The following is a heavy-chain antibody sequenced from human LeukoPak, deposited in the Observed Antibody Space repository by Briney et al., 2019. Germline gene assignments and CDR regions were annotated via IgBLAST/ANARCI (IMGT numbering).Heavy chain of an antibody. Sequence: GGSLRLSCAASGFTFSSYSMNWVRQAPGKGLEWVSSISSSSSYIYYADSVKGRFTISRDNAKNSLYLQMNSLRAEDTAVYYCVRESIAAAGTTFDYWGQGTLVTVSS. CDR2: ISSSSSYI. J-gene: IGHJ4*02. D-gene: IGHD6-13*01. V-gene: IGHV3-21*01. CDR1: GFTFSSYS. CDR3: VRESIAAAGTTFDY.